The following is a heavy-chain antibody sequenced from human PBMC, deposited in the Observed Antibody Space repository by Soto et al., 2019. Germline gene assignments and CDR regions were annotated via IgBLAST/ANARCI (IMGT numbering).Heavy chain of an antibody. CDR3: ARPKELYSSSWVNWFDP. CDR2: ISYDGSNK. V-gene: IGHV3-30-3*01. D-gene: IGHD6-6*01. CDR1: GFTFSSYA. J-gene: IGHJ5*02. Sequence: PGGSLRLSCAASGFTFSSYAMHWVRQAPGKGLEWVAVISYDGSNKYYADSVKGRFTISRDNSKNTLYLQMNSLRAEDTAVYYCARPKELYSSSWVNWFDPWGQGTLVTVSS.